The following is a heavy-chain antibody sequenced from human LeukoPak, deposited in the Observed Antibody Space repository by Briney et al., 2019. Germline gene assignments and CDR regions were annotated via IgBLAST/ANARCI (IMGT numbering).Heavy chain of an antibody. CDR2: ISAYNGNT. V-gene: IGHV1-18*01. D-gene: IGHD3-22*01. CDR1: GYTFTSYG. Sequence: ASVKVSCKASGYTFTSYGISWVRQAPGQGLEWMGWISAYNGNTNYAQKLQGRVTMTTDTSTSTAYMGLRSLRSDDTAVYYCASAYYYDSSGLGAFDTWGQGTMVTVSS. CDR3: ASAYYYDSSGLGAFDT. J-gene: IGHJ3*02.